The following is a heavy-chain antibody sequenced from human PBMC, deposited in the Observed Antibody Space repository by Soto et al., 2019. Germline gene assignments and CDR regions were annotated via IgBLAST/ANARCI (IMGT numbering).Heavy chain of an antibody. D-gene: IGHD6-13*01. CDR3: ARLSRSSWYGDDAFDI. J-gene: IGHJ3*02. V-gene: IGHV1-69*02. CDR1: GGTFSSYT. Sequence: QVQLVQSGAEVKKPGSSVKVSCKASGGTFSSYTISWVRQAPGQGLEWMGRIIPILGIANYAQKFQGRVTITADKSTSTAYMELSSLRSEDTAVYYCARLSRSSWYGDDAFDIWGQGTMVTVSS. CDR2: IIPILGIA.